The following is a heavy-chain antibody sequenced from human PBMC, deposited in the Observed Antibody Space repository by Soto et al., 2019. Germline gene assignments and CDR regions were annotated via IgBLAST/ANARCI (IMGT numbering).Heavy chain of an antibody. J-gene: IGHJ5*02. CDR2: ISSSSSTI. V-gene: IGHV3-48*02. CDR1: GFTFSSYS. D-gene: IGHD3-22*01. CDR3: ARGDYDSSGYRTCWFHX. Sequence: GGSLRLSCAASGFTFSSYSMNWVRQAPGKGLEGVSDISSSSSTIYYAYSVKVRVTISRDNSKNSLYLQMNSPRDEDTAVYYCARGDYDSSGYRTCWFHXWGQGTLVTVSX.